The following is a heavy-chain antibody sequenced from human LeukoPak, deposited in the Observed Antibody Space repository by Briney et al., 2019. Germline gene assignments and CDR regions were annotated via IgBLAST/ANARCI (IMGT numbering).Heavy chain of an antibody. V-gene: IGHV4-39*02. Sequence: SETLSLTCTVFGDSVSSSNYYWAWFRQPPGKGLDWIGSLYYDGRTYYSPSLESRVTVSVDTSKNQFALKLTSVTAADTAVYYCARDGAGDYFDYWGQGTLVTVSS. D-gene: IGHD3-10*01. CDR3: ARDGAGDYFDY. CDR2: LYYDGRT. CDR1: GDSVSSSNYY. J-gene: IGHJ4*02.